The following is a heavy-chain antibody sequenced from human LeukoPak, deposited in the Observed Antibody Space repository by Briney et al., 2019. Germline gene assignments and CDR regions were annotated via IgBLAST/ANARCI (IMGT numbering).Heavy chain of an antibody. Sequence: SETLSLTCAVYGGSFSGYYWSWIRQPPGKGLEWIGEINHSGSTNYNPSLKSRVTISVDTSKNQFSLKLSSVTAADTAVYYCASLARAGVGATDFDYWGQGTLVTVSS. CDR3: ASLARAGVGATDFDY. CDR1: GGSFSGYY. V-gene: IGHV4-34*01. CDR2: INHSGST. D-gene: IGHD1-26*01. J-gene: IGHJ4*02.